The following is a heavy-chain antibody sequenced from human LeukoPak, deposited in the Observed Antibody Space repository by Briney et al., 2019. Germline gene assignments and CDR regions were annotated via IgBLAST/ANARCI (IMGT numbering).Heavy chain of an antibody. V-gene: IGHV3-21*01. CDR3: ARAGWELEYYFDY. J-gene: IGHJ4*02. Sequence: PGGSLRLSCAASGFTFSSYSMNWVRQAPGKGLEWVSSISSSSSYIYYADSVKGRFTISRDNAKNSLYLQMNSLRAEDTAVYYCARAGWELEYYFDYWGQGTLVIVSS. CDR2: ISSSSSYI. D-gene: IGHD1-26*01. CDR1: GFTFSSYS.